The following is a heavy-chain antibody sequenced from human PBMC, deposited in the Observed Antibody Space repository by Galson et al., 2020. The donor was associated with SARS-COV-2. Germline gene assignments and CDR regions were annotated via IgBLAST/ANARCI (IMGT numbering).Heavy chain of an antibody. V-gene: IGHV4-61*02. CDR1: GGSISSASYY. D-gene: IGHD3-3*01. CDR2: IYTSGST. Sequence: SQTLSLTCNVSGGSISSASYYWSWIRQPAGKGLEWIGRIYTSGSTNYNPSLKSRVTISVDTSKNQFSLKLSSVTAADTAVYYCARDTQEVTIFGVIYYGMDVWGQGTTVTVSS. J-gene: IGHJ6*02. CDR3: ARDTQEVTIFGVIYYGMDV.